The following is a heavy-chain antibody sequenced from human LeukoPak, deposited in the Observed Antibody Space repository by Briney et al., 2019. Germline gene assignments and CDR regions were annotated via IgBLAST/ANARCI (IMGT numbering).Heavy chain of an antibody. CDR3: ARERDHGYIYGFVLDS. J-gene: IGHJ4*02. CDR2: MYHSGTT. Sequence: KASETLSLTCTVSGGSMNTYYWTWLRQPAGKGLEWLGRMYHSGTTNYNSPLYNPSLSSRVTMSVDGAKNQFSLRLKSVTTADTAIYFCARERDHGYIYGFVLDSWGQGSLVTVSS. CDR1: GGSMNTYY. D-gene: IGHD5-18*01. V-gene: IGHV4-4*07.